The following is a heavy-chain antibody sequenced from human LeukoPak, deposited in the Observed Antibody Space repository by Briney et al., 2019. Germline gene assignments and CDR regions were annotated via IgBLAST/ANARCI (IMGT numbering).Heavy chain of an antibody. V-gene: IGHV3-30*02. CDR1: GFIFSENA. Sequence: GGSLRLSCAASGFIFSENAMHWVRQAPGKGLDWVAYIGVDETFKEHADSVKGRFTISRDNSKNTVYLQMNSLRAEDTAVYYCATAPYCNGGSCYSGDLYFDYWGQGALVTVSS. CDR3: ATAPYCNGGSCYSGDLYFDY. D-gene: IGHD2-15*01. CDR2: IGVDETFK. J-gene: IGHJ4*02.